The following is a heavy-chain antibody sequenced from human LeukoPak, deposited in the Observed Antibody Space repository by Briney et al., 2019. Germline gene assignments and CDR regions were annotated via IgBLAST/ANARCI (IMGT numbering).Heavy chain of an antibody. CDR2: INPNSGGT. V-gene: IGHV1-2*06. D-gene: IGHD3-10*01. Sequence: ASVKVSCKASGYTFTGYYIHWVRQAPGQGLEWMGQINPNSGGTNYAQRFQGRVTMTRDTSISTAYMELSRLRSDDTAVYYCAAYGSGSYYNYFDYWGQGTLVTVSS. J-gene: IGHJ4*02. CDR1: GYTFTGYY. CDR3: AAYGSGSYYNYFDY.